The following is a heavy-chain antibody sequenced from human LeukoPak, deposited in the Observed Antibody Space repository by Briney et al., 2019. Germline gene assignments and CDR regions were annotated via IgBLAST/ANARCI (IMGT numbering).Heavy chain of an antibody. J-gene: IGHJ4*02. CDR3: ARVYSRGPVDS. D-gene: IGHD6-13*01. V-gene: IGHV3-74*01. CDR1: GFTFSTYW. Sequence: GGSLRLSCAASGFTFSTYWMHWVRQAPGKGLVWVSRVNSDGSGTTYADSGKGRFTISRDNGKNTLYLQMNSLRAEDTSMYYCARVYSRGPVDSWGQGTLVTVSS. CDR2: VNSDGSGT.